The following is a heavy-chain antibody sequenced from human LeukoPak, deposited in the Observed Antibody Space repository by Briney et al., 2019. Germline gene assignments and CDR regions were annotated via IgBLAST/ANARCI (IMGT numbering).Heavy chain of an antibody. CDR3: AKVSWANYFDY. Sequence: HPGGSLRLSCAASGFTFSSYSMNWVRQAPGKGLEWVSAISGSGGNTYYADSVRGRFTISRDNSKNTLYLQMNSLRAEDTAIYYCAKVSWANYFDYWGQGTLVTVSS. J-gene: IGHJ4*02. CDR1: GFTFSSYS. V-gene: IGHV3-23*01. CDR2: ISGSGGNT. D-gene: IGHD6-13*01.